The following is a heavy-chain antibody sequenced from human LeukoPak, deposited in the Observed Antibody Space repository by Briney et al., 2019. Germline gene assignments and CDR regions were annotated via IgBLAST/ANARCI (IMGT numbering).Heavy chain of an antibody. Sequence: SETLSLTCTVSGDSISSGNYYWRWIRQPPGKGLEWIGYISYSGSTYYNPSLKSRVTISVDTSKNQFSLKLSSVTAADTAVYYCAPYVVGSASGSYFDYWGHGTLVTVSS. CDR1: GDSISSGNYY. V-gene: IGHV4-30-4*01. D-gene: IGHD3-10*01. CDR3: APYVVGSASGSYFDY. CDR2: ISYSGST. J-gene: IGHJ4*01.